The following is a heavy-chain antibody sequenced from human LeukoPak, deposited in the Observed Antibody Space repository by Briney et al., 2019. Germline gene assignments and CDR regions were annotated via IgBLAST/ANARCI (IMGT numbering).Heavy chain of an antibody. CDR2: ISAYNGNT. CDR3: ARDQIGDFWSGYYGDWFDP. D-gene: IGHD3-3*01. CDR1: GYSFIDYY. J-gene: IGHJ5*02. V-gene: IGHV1-18*04. Sequence: ASVKVSCKTSGYSFIDYYIHWVRQAPGQGLEWMGWISAYNGNTNYAQKLQGRVTMTTDTSTSTAYMELRSLRSDDTAVYYCARDQIGDFWSGYYGDWFDPWGQGTLVTVSS.